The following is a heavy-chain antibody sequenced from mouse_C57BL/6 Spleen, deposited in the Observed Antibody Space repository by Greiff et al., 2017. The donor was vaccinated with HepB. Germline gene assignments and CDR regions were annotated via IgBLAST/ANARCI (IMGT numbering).Heavy chain of an antibody. D-gene: IGHD2-5*01. CDR3: ARNYYSNYGWFAY. CDR1: GFSLTSYG. J-gene: IGHJ3*01. CDR2: IWSGGST. V-gene: IGHV2-2*01. Sequence: VQLKQSGPGLVQPSQSLSITCTVSGFSLTSYGVHWVRQSPGKGLEWLGVIWSGGSTDYNAAFIARLSISKDNSKSQVFFKMNSLQADDTAIYDCARNYYSNYGWFAYWGQGTLVTVSA.